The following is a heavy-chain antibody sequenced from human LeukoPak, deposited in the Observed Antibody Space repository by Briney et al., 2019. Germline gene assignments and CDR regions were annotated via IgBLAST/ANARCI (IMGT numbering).Heavy chain of an antibody. CDR1: GCSFTTYW. Sequence: GESLKISCRGSGCSFTTYWIGWVRQMPGKGLEWMGIIYPGDSDTRYSPSFQGQVTISADKSISTAYLQWSSLKASDTAMYYCARRGGSSTSYYYYGMDVWGQGATVTVSS. CDR3: ARRGGSSTSYYYYGMDV. V-gene: IGHV5-51*01. CDR2: IYPGDSDT. D-gene: IGHD2-2*01. J-gene: IGHJ6*02.